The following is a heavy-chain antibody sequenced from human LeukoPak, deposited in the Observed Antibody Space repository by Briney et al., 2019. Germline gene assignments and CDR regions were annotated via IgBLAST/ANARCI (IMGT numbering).Heavy chain of an antibody. J-gene: IGHJ4*02. CDR2: IYYSGST. CDR1: GVSISTYY. CDR3: ARGGATGARTRGAFVPSFDN. Sequence: SETLSLTCTVSGVSISTYYWSWIRQPPGKGLEWIGYIYYSGSTDSNPSLRSRVAISVDTSKNQFSLKLNSVTTSDTAVYYCARGGATGARTRGAFVPSFDNWGQGRLVTVSS. V-gene: IGHV4-59*01. D-gene: IGHD4/OR15-4a*01.